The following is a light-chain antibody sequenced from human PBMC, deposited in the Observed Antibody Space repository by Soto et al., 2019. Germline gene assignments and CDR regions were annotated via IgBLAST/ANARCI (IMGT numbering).Light chain of an antibody. CDR3: QQSYTTPIT. V-gene: IGKV1-39*01. Sequence: DIQMTQSPSSLSASVGDRVTITCRTSQSISSYVNWYQQKPGKAPKLLIYSASSLQRGVPSRFSGSGSGTDFALTISSLQPDDFATYYCQQSYTTPITVGPGTKVHIK. CDR2: SAS. CDR1: QSISSY. J-gene: IGKJ3*01.